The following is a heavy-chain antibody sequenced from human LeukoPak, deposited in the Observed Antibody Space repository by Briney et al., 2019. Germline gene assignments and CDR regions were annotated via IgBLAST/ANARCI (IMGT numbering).Heavy chain of an antibody. CDR3: AAILLWYVYDY. CDR2: ISDSGGST. V-gene: IGHV3-23*01. J-gene: IGHJ4*02. D-gene: IGHD3-10*01. CDR1: GFTFSSYG. Sequence: GALRLSCAASGFTFSSYGMSWVRQAPGEGLEWVSAISDSGGSTYYTDSVKGRFTISRDNSKNTLYLQMNSLRAEDTAVYYCAAILLWYVYDYWGQGTLVTVSS.